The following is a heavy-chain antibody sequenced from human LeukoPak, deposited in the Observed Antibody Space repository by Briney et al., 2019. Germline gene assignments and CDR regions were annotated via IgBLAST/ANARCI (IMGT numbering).Heavy chain of an antibody. J-gene: IGHJ4*02. Sequence: GGSLRLSCAATEFTFSSYSMNWVRQAPGKGLEWVSSISSSGSNIYYADSVKGRFTISRDNAKNSLYLQMNSLRAEDTAVYYCARADIAAAGFDYWGQGTLVTVSS. CDR1: EFTFSSYS. CDR3: ARADIAAAGFDY. D-gene: IGHD6-13*01. V-gene: IGHV3-21*01. CDR2: ISSSGSNI.